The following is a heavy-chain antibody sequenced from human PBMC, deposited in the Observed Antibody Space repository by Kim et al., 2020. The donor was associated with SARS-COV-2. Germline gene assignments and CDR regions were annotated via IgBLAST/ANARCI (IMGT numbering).Heavy chain of an antibody. V-gene: IGHV4-31*03. CDR2: IYNSGTS. CDR1: GGFISSGDYY. CDR3: ARDHSY. Sequence: SETLSLTCTVSGGFISSGDYYWSWIRQHPGKGLEWIGYIYNSGTSYYNPSLESRVTISVDTSKNQFSLKLSSVTAADTAIYYCARDHSYWGQGTLVTVSS. J-gene: IGHJ4*02.